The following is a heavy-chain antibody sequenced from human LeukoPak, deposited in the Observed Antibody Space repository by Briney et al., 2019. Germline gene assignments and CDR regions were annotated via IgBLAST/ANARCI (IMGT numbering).Heavy chain of an antibody. D-gene: IGHD3-22*01. V-gene: IGHV3-23*01. Sequence: GSLRLSCAASGFTFSSYAMSWVRQAPGKGLEWVSAISGSGGSTYYADSVKGRFTISRDNSKNTLYLQMNSLRAEDTAVYYCAKDPQDYYYDSSGPGDAFDIWGQGTMVTVSS. J-gene: IGHJ3*02. CDR2: ISGSGGST. CDR3: AKDPQDYYYDSSGPGDAFDI. CDR1: GFTFSSYA.